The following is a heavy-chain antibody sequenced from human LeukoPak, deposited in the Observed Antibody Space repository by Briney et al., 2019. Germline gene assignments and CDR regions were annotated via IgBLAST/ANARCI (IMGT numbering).Heavy chain of an antibody. CDR2: IYTSGST. J-gene: IGHJ6*03. D-gene: IGHD6-6*01. CDR1: GGSISSGSYY. CDR3: ARDHSNSSFYYYYMDV. Sequence: SSQTLSLTCTVSGGSISSGSYYWSWIRQPAGKGLEWIGRIYTSGSTNYNPSLKSRVTISVDTSKNQFSLKLSSVTAADTAVYYCARDHSNSSFYYYYMDVWGKGTTVTVSS. V-gene: IGHV4-61*02.